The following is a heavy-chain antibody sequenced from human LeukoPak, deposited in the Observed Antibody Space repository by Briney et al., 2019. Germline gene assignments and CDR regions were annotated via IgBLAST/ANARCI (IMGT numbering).Heavy chain of an antibody. CDR3: ARDFFNYYGSGSYSIHGMDV. V-gene: IGHV4-4*08. CDR1: GGSMSSHY. CDR2: IYTSGST. J-gene: IGHJ6*02. D-gene: IGHD3-10*01. Sequence: SETLSLTCTVSGGSMSSHYWSWLRQSPGKGLEWIGYIYTSGSTNYNPSLKSRVTMSVDTSKNQFSLKLSSLTAADTAVYYCARDFFNYYGSGSYSIHGMDVWGQGITVIVSS.